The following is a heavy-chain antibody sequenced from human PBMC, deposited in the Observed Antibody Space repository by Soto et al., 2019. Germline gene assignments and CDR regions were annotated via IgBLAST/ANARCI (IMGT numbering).Heavy chain of an antibody. D-gene: IGHD3-22*01. V-gene: IGHV2-5*01. CDR3: AHGAFTSGSLNFDF. CDR1: GFSFSTSEVS. J-gene: IGHJ4*02. CDR2: IFWNDDK. Sequence: GSGPTLVNPTQTLTLTCTFSGFSFSTSEVSVGWIRQPPGKALEWLALIFWNDDKRYSPSLRSRLTISKDTSKNQVVLTMTNMDPVDTATYFCAHGAFTSGSLNFDFLGQGTLVTVSS.